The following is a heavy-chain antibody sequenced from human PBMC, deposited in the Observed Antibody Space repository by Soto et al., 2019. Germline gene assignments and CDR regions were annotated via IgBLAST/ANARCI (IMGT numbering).Heavy chain of an antibody. D-gene: IGHD3-10*01. CDR1: GGSISSGNYY. Sequence: QVQLQESGPGLVKSSQSLSLTCTVAGGSISSGNYYWTWIRQPPGKGLEWIGYISYSGSTYYNPSLKSRVTISLDTSKNQFSLKVNSVTAADTAVYYCARKVRGVITFDLWGQGTLVTVSS. CDR2: ISYSGST. J-gene: IGHJ4*02. CDR3: ARKVRGVITFDL. V-gene: IGHV4-31*03.